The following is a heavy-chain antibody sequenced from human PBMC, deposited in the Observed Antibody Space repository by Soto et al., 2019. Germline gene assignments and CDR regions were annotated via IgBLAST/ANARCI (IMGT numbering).Heavy chain of an antibody. CDR2: LYSGST. J-gene: IGHJ4*02. Sequence: QLQLQESGPGLVKPSETLSLTCAVSGASISRGGFHWGWIRQPPGQGLEWIGSLYSGSTYYHPSLKSRVTISADTSKSEFSLRLTSVTAADTAVYYCARRGSGHTFDYWGQGTLVTVSS. D-gene: IGHD3-10*01. V-gene: IGHV4-39*01. CDR1: GASISRGGFH. CDR3: ARRGSGHTFDY.